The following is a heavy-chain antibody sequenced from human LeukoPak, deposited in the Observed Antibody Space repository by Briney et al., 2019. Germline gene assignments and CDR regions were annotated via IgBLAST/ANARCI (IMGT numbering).Heavy chain of an antibody. CDR1: GGSISSYY. J-gene: IGHJ5*02. CDR2: IYYSGST. CDR3: ASAGIVTLVPGWFDP. Sequence: SETLSLTCTVSGGSISSYYWSWIRQPPGKGLEWIGYIYYSGSTNYNPSLKSRVTISVDTSKNQLSLKLSSVTAADTAVYYCASAGIVTLVPGWFDPWGQGTLVTVSS. V-gene: IGHV4-59*01. D-gene: IGHD6-6*01.